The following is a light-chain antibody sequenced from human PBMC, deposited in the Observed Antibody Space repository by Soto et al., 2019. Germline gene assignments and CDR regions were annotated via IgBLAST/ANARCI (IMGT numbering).Light chain of an antibody. CDR3: QHDTNFSLT. V-gene: IGKV1-12*01. Sequence: DCQMSPSPYSVSASVGDRVTITCRASQGIGSWLAWYQQKPGKAPKLLIYAASSLQSGVPSRFSGRGSETYFTLTTSIRLHDFVATYNTQHDTNFSLTSGGGAKVDIK. CDR2: AAS. CDR1: QGIGSW. J-gene: IGKJ4*01.